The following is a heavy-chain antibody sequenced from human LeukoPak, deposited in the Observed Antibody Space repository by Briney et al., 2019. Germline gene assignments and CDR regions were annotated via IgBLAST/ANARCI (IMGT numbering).Heavy chain of an antibody. D-gene: IGHD3-10*01. CDR2: IRYDGSNK. CDR3: AKEWGSGSSNFDY. Sequence: TGGSLRLSCAASGFTFSSYGMHWVRQAPGKGLEWVAFIRYDGSNKYYADSVKGRFTISRDNSKNTLYLQMNSLRAEDTAVYYCAKEWGSGSSNFDYWGQGTLVTVSS. J-gene: IGHJ4*02. CDR1: GFTFSSYG. V-gene: IGHV3-30*02.